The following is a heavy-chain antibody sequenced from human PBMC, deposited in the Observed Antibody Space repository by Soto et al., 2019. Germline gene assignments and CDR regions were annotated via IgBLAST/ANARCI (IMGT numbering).Heavy chain of an antibody. CDR1: GFIFANYG. D-gene: IGHD1-1*01. Sequence: HPGGSLRLSCAASGFIFANYGMHWVRQAPGKGLEWAALITYEGSNKYYADAVKGRFTISRDSAKNMVSLQMDSLRAEDTAVYYCAKARGANNWANYYGLDVWGQGTTVTVSS. J-gene: IGHJ6*02. CDR2: ITYEGSNK. V-gene: IGHV3-30*18. CDR3: AKARGANNWANYYGLDV.